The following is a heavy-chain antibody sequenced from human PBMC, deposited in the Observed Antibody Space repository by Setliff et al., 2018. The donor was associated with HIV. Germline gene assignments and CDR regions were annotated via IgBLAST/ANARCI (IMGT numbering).Heavy chain of an antibody. CDR1: GDSISSGDYY. J-gene: IGHJ4*02. CDR3: ARDGYSSSWYVISGSFDY. D-gene: IGHD6-13*01. V-gene: IGHV4-30-4*08. CDR2: IYYSGST. Sequence: PSETLSLTCTVSGDSISSGDYYWSWIRQPPGKGLEWIGNIYYSGSTYYNPSLKSRVTISVDTSKNRFSLNLSSVTAADTAVYYCARDGYSSSWYVISGSFDYWGQGILVIVSS.